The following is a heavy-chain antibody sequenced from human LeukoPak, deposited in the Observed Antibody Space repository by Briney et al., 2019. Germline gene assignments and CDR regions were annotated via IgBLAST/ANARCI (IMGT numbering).Heavy chain of an antibody. Sequence: ASVKVSCKASGYTFTSYAMNWVRQAPGQGLEWMGWVNTNTGNPTYAQGFTGRFVFSLDTSVSTAYLQISSLKAEDTAVYYCAVGTGYSSSWYDAFDIWGQGTMVTVSS. CDR2: VNTNTGNP. CDR1: GYTFTSYA. D-gene: IGHD6-13*01. CDR3: AVGTGYSSSWYDAFDI. J-gene: IGHJ3*02. V-gene: IGHV7-4-1*02.